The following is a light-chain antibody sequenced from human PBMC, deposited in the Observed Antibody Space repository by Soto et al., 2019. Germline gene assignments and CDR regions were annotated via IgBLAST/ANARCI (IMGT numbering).Light chain of an antibody. Sequence: ELVLTQSPGTLSFSAGERATLSCRASQSVSSNLAWYQQKPGQAPRLLIYGASTRATGIPARFSGSGSGTEFTLTISSLQSEDFAVYYCQQYYDWPITFGQGTRLDIK. CDR3: QQYYDWPIT. CDR1: QSVSSN. CDR2: GAS. J-gene: IGKJ5*01. V-gene: IGKV3-15*01.